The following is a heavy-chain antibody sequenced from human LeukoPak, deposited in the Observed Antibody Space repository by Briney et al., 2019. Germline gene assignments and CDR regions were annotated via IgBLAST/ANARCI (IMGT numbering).Heavy chain of an antibody. CDR1: GYLFSNYW. D-gene: IGHD1-26*01. CDR2: IYPGDSDT. J-gene: IGHJ4*02. CDR3: ARRRDLYSGSYYPFDY. V-gene: IGHV5-51*01. Sequence: GESLQISCKGSGYLFSNYWIGWARQLPGKGLEWMGIIYPGDSDTRYSPSFQGQVTISADKSISTAYLQWSSLKASDTAMYYCARRRDLYSGSYYPFDYWGQGTLVTVSS.